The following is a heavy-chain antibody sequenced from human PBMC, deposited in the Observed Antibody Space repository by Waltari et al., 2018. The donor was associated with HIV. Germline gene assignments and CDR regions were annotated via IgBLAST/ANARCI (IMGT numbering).Heavy chain of an antibody. V-gene: IGHV3-30-3*01. Sequence: QVQLVESGGGVVQPGKSLRLSCAASGFTFSSYAMHWVRQAPGKGLEWVAVISYDGINKYSAYSVKGRFTISRDNSKNTLYLQMNSLRAEDTAMYYCARDTHYGMDVWGQGTTVTVSS. J-gene: IGHJ6*02. CDR1: GFTFSSYA. CDR3: ARDTHYGMDV. CDR2: ISYDGINK.